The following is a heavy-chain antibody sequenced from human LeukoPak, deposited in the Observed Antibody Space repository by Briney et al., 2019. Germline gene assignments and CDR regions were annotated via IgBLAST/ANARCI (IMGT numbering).Heavy chain of an antibody. CDR2: IHNSGSP. J-gene: IGHJ4*02. CDR1: GASITTYC. CDR3: ARDLGNVGWLIDY. Sequence: SETLSLTCSVSGASITTYCWSWIRQSAGKGLEWIGRIHNSGSPHYNPSLTGRVTMSLDTSKNQFSLKLTSVTAADTAVYYCARDLGNVGWLIDYWGQGTRVTV. D-gene: IGHD6-19*01. V-gene: IGHV4-4*07.